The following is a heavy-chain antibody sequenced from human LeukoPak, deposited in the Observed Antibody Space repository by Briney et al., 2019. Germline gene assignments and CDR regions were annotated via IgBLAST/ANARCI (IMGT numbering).Heavy chain of an antibody. D-gene: IGHD1-26*01. CDR1: GFNFRNYW. J-gene: IGHJ6*03. Sequence: GGSLRLSCAASGFNFRNYWMSWVRQAPGKGLEWVANIKQDGSQKYYVDSVKGRFTISRDNAKNSLYLQMNSLRAEDTAVYYCARGGREPYYYYYYMDVWGKGTTVTVSS. V-gene: IGHV3-7*01. CDR3: ARGGREPYYYYYYMDV. CDR2: IKQDGSQK.